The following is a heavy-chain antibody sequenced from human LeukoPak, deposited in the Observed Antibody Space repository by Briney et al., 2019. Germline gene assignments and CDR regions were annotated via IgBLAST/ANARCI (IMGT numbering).Heavy chain of an antibody. CDR1: GYTFTGYY. V-gene: IGHV1-2*06. D-gene: IGHD5-18*01. CDR2: INPNSGGT. Sequence: ASVKVSCKASGYTFTGYYMHWVRQAPGQGLEWMGRINPNSGGTNYAQKFQGRVTMTRDTSISTAHMELSRLRSDDTAVYYCARERNVDTAMVSEFDYWGQGTLVTVSS. J-gene: IGHJ4*02. CDR3: ARERNVDTAMVSEFDY.